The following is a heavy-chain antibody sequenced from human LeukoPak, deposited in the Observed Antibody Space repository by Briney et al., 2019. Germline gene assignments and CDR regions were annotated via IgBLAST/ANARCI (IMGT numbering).Heavy chain of an antibody. V-gene: IGHV4-30-2*01. J-gene: IGHJ3*02. Sequence: SQTLSLTCAVSGGSISSGGYSWSWIRQPPGKGLEWIGYIYHSGSTYYNPSLKSRVTISVDRSKDQFSLKLSSVTAADTAVYYCARIQGYSYGPDAFDIWGQGTMVTVSS. D-gene: IGHD5-18*01. CDR1: GGSISSGGYS. CDR2: IYHSGST. CDR3: ARIQGYSYGPDAFDI.